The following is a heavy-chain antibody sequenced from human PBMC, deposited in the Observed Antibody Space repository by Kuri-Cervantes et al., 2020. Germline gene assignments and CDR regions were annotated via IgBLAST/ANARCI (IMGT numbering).Heavy chain of an antibody. J-gene: IGHJ4*02. CDR2: ISYDGSNK. CDR1: GFTFSSYG. CDR3: AKEGTAMVTGFDY. D-gene: IGHD5-18*01. Sequence: GESLKISCAASGFTFSSYGMHWVRQAPGKGLEWVAVISYDGSNKYYADSVKGRFTISKDNYKNTLYLQMNSLRAEDTAVYYCAKEGTAMVTGFDYWGQGTLVTVSS. V-gene: IGHV3-30*18.